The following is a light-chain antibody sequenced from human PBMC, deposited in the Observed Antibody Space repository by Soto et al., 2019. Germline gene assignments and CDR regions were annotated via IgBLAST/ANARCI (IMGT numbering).Light chain of an antibody. CDR3: QQYGSSPPWT. CDR1: QSVSSSY. Sequence: EIVLTQSPGTLCLSQGEQSTLSSTALQSVSSSYLAWYQQKPGQAPRLLIYGASSRATGIPDRFSGSGSGTDFTLTISRLEPEDFAVYYCQQYGSSPPWTFGQGTKVDIK. J-gene: IGKJ1*01. CDR2: GAS. V-gene: IGKV3-20*01.